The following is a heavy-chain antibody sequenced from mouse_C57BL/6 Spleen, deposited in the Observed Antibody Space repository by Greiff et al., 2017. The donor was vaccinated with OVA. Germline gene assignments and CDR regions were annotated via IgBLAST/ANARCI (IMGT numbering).Heavy chain of an antibody. V-gene: IGHV1-66*01. J-gene: IGHJ2*01. CDR2: IYPGSGNT. CDR1: GYSFTSYY. CDR3: ARDGRNFDY. Sequence: QVQLKESGPELVKPGASVKISCKASGYSFTSYYIHWVKQRPGQGLEWIGWIYPGSGNTKYNEKFKGKATLTADTSSSTAYMQLSSLTSEDSAVYYCARDGRNFDYWGQGTTLTVSS. D-gene: IGHD1-1*01.